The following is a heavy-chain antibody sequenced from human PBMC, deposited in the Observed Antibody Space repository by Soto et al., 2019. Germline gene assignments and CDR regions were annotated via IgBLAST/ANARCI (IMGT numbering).Heavy chain of an antibody. CDR1: GYTFASYA. CDR2: ISAYNGNT. Sequence: QVQLVQSGAEVKKPGASVKVSCKASGYTFASYAISWMRQAPGQGLEWMGWISAYNGNTNYAQKLHGRVTMTTAASTSTAYMELRGLTSDVTAVYYCARDPPPPHSWGPGTLVTVPS. CDR3: ARDPPPPHS. J-gene: IGHJ4*02. V-gene: IGHV1-18*01.